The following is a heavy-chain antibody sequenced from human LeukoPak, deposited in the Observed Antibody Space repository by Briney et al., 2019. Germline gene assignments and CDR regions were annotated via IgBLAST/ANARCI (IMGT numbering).Heavy chain of an antibody. J-gene: IGHJ4*02. V-gene: IGHV3-23*01. CDR1: GFTFRDYA. CDR2: ISGSGLNT. CDR3: AKGGGYGSGTYSED. D-gene: IGHD3-10*01. Sequence: PGGSLRLSCAASGFTFRDYAMSWFRQAPGRGLEWVSGISGSGLNTYYADSVKGRFTSSRDNSKNMLYLQMNSLRAEDTAVYYCAKGGGYGSGTYSEDWGQGILVTVSS.